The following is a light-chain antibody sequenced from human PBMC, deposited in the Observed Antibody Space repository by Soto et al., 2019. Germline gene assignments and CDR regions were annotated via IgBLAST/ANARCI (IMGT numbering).Light chain of an antibody. CDR2: GNG. CDR1: SSNIGAGYE. V-gene: IGLV1-40*01. Sequence: QSVLTQPPSVSGAPGQRVTISCTGTSSNIGAGYEVHWYQQLPGTAPKLLVSGNGNRPSGVPDRMSASKSGTSASLAITGLQAEEEGHYYCQSYYKRGTAYVSGSGTKVTAL. CDR3: QSYYKRGTAYV. J-gene: IGLJ1*01.